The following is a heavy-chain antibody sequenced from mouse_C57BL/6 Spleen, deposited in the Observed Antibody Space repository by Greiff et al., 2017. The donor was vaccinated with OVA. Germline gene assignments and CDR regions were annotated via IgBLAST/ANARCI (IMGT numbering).Heavy chain of an antibody. CDR3: AREAGLRRGFAY. CDR1: GYTFTSYW. CDR2: IDPSDSET. D-gene: IGHD2-4*01. J-gene: IGHJ3*01. V-gene: IGHV1-52*01. Sequence: VQLQESGAELVRPGSSVKLSCKASGYTFTSYWMHWVKQRPIQGLEWIGNIDPSDSETHYNQKFKDKATLTVDKSSSTAYMQLSSLTSEDSAVYYCAREAGLRRGFAYWGQGTLVTVSA.